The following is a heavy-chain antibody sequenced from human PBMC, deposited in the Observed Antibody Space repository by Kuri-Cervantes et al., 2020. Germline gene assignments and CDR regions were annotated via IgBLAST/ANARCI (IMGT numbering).Heavy chain of an antibody. CDR2: INPSGGST. J-gene: IGHJ6*03. CDR3: GRDGITYYYGSGSPPPPRYYYMDV. CDR1: GYTFTSYY. D-gene: IGHD3-10*01. Sequence: ASVQDSCKASGYTFTSYYMPWVRQAPGQGLEWMGIINPSGGSTSYAQKFQGRVTMTRDTTTSTVYMEQSTMRSEDTAVYYCGRDGITYYYGSGSPPPPRYYYMDVWGKGTTVTVSS. V-gene: IGHV1-46*01.